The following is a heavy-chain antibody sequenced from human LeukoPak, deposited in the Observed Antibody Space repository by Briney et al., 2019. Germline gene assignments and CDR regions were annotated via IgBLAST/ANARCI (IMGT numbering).Heavy chain of an antibody. CDR1: GFTFDDYA. J-gene: IGHJ4*02. D-gene: IGHD5-18*01. CDR3: AKDTNVDTAMTTFDY. V-gene: IGHV3-9*01. Sequence: GRSLRLSCAASGFTFDDYAMHWVRQAPGKGLEWVSGISWNSGSIGYADSVKGRFTISRDNAKNSLYLQMNSLRAGDTALYYCAKDTNVDTAMTTFDYWGQGTLVTVSS. CDR2: ISWNSGSI.